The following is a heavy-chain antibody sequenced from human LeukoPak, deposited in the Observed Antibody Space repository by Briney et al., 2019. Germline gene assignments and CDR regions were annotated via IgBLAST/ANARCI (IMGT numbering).Heavy chain of an antibody. J-gene: IGHJ4*02. D-gene: IGHD2-15*01. CDR1: GGSVTSGSYY. CDR2: ISYRGST. CDR3: AREHSWGDFYY. Sequence: SQTLSLTCTVSGGSVTSGSYYWSWIRQPPGKELEWIGYISYRGSTNYNPSLKSRVTISVDTSKNQFSLKLSSVTAADTAVYYCAREHSWGDFYYWGQGTLVTVSS. V-gene: IGHV4-61*01.